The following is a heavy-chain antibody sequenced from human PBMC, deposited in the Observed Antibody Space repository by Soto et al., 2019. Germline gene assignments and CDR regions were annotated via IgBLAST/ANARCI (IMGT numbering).Heavy chain of an antibody. CDR2: IIPIFGTA. CDR1: GGTFSSYA. Sequence: GASVKVSCKASGGTFSSYAISWVRQAPGQGLEWMGGIIPIFGTANYAQKFQGRVTITADESTSTAYMELSSLRSEDTAVYYCARGTDGHYYYGMDVWGQGTTVTVSS. D-gene: IGHD3-10*01. V-gene: IGHV1-69*13. J-gene: IGHJ6*02. CDR3: ARGTDGHYYYGMDV.